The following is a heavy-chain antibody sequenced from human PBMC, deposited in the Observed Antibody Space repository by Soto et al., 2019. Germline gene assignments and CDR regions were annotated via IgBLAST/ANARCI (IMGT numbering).Heavy chain of an antibody. Sequence: EVQLVESGGGLVKPGGSLRLSCAASGFTFSNAWMSWVRQAPGKGLEWVGRIKSKTDGGTTDYAAPVKGRFTISRDDSKNTLYLQMNSLKTEDTAVYYCTTDHFYSSSNYYYYMDVWGKGTTVTVSS. CDR3: TTDHFYSSSNYYYYMDV. CDR2: IKSKTDGGTT. D-gene: IGHD6-6*01. J-gene: IGHJ6*03. CDR1: GFTFSNAW. V-gene: IGHV3-15*01.